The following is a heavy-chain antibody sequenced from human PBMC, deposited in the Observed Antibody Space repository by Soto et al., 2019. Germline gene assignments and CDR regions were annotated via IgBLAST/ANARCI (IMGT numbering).Heavy chain of an antibody. D-gene: IGHD3-22*01. Sequence: LRLSCAASGFTFSSYSMNWVRQAPGKGLEWVSSISSSSSYIYYADSVKGRLTISRDNAKNSLYLQMNSLRAEDTAVYYCARRAAYYYDSAYAFDIWGQGTMVTVSS. CDR1: GFTFSSYS. V-gene: IGHV3-21*01. CDR2: ISSSSSYI. J-gene: IGHJ3*02. CDR3: ARRAAYYYDSAYAFDI.